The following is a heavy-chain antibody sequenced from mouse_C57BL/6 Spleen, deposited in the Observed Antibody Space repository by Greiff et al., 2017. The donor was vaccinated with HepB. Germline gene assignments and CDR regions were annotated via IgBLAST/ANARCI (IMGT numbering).Heavy chain of an antibody. D-gene: IGHD1-1*01. CDR1: GFTFSDYG. Sequence: DVKLVESGGGLVKPGGSLKLSCAASGFTFSDYGMHWVRQSPEKGLEWVAYISSGSSTIYYADTVKGRFTISRDNAKNTLFLQMTSLRSEDTAMYYCARTSTVGPSMDYWGQGTSVTVSS. V-gene: IGHV5-17*01. CDR3: ARTSTVGPSMDY. CDR2: ISSGSSTI. J-gene: IGHJ4*01.